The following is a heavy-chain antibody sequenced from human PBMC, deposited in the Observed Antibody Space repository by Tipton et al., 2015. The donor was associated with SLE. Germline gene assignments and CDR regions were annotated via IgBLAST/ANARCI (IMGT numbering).Heavy chain of an antibody. CDR2: TYYRSRWFI. J-gene: IGHJ3*01. Sequence: VKPSQTLSLTCAISGDSVSSDSAAWNWIGQSPSRGLEWLGRTYYRSRWFIEYAVSVKSRITINPDTSKNQFSLQLDSVTPEDTALYYCARWTGIIGIDVWGQGTMVTVSS. D-gene: IGHD1-14*01. V-gene: IGHV6-1*01. CDR3: ARWTGIIGIDV. CDR1: GDSVSSDSAA.